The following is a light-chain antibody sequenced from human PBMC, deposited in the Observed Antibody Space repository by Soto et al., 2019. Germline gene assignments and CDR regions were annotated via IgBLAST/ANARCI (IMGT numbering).Light chain of an antibody. Sequence: EIVLTQSPGTLSLSPGERATLSCRASQSISTNYLAWYQQKPGQAPRLLISVVSSRATGIPDRFSGSGSGTDFTLTISRLEPEDFAVYYCQQYGSSHRTFGQGTKVDIK. CDR1: QSISTNY. J-gene: IGKJ1*01. CDR3: QQYGSSHRT. CDR2: VVS. V-gene: IGKV3-20*01.